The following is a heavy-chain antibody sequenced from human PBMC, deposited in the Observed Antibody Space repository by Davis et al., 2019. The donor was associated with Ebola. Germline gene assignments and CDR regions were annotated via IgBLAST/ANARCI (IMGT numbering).Heavy chain of an antibody. CDR2: INAGHGNT. D-gene: IGHD3-10*01. V-gene: IGHV1-3*01. CDR3: ASGSITMVQGAADDAFDI. J-gene: IGHJ3*02. Sequence: AASVQVSCNASGYTFTSYAMHWVRHAPGQRLEWMGWINAGHGNTTYSQKFQGRVTIIRDTSASTAYMELSSLRSEDTAVYYCASGSITMVQGAADDAFDIWGQGTMVTVSS. CDR1: GYTFTSYA.